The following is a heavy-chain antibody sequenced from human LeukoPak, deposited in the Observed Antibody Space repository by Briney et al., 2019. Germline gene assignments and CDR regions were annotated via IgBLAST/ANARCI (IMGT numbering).Heavy chain of an antibody. Sequence: PGGSLRLSCAASGFTISSYAMSWVRQAPGKGLEWVSAISGSGGSTYYADSVKGRFTISRDNSKNTLYLQMNSLRAEDTAVYYCAKGYCSSTSCSYFDYWGQGTLVTVSS. CDR2: ISGSGGST. J-gene: IGHJ4*02. CDR1: GFTISSYA. D-gene: IGHD2-2*01. V-gene: IGHV3-23*01. CDR3: AKGYCSSTSCSYFDY.